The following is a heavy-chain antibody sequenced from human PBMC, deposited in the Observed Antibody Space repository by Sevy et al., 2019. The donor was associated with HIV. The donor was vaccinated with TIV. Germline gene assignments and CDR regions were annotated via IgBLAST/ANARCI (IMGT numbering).Heavy chain of an antibody. D-gene: IGHD3-10*01. CDR1: GGTFSSYA. CDR3: ARSAGGFGEFF. J-gene: IGHJ4*02. V-gene: IGHV1-69*13. CDR2: IIPIFGTA. Sequence: ASVNVSCKASGGTFSSYAISWVRQAPGQGLEWMGGIIPIFGTANYAQKFQGRVTITADESTSTAYMELSSLRFEDTAVYYCARSAGGFGEFFWGQGTLVTVSS.